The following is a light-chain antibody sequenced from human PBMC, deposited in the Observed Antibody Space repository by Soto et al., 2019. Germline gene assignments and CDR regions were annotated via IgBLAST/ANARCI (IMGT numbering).Light chain of an antibody. CDR3: QQYYSYPT. CDR2: AAS. Sequence: AIRMTQSPSSLSASTGDRVTITCRASQGISSYLAWYQQKPGKAPKLLIYAASTLQSGVPSRFSGSGSGTDFTLTISCLQYEDFATYYCQQYYSYPTFGQGTKVEIK. CDR1: QGISSY. V-gene: IGKV1-8*01. J-gene: IGKJ1*01.